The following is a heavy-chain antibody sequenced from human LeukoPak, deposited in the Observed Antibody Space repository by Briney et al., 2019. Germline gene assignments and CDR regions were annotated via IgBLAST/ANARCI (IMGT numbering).Heavy chain of an antibody. CDR2: ISYDGSNK. CDR1: GFTFSSYA. D-gene: IGHD6-19*01. V-gene: IGHV3-30-3*01. Sequence: GGSLRLSCAASGFTFSSYAMHWVRQAPGKGLEWVAVISYDGSNKYYADSVKGRFTISRDNSKNTLYLQMNSLRAEDTAVYYGAREGTVAEVDYWGQGTLVTVSS. CDR3: AREGTVAEVDY. J-gene: IGHJ4*02.